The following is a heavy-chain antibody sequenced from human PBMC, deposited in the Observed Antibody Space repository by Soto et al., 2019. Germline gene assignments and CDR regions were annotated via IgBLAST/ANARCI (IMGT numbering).Heavy chain of an antibody. Sequence: GGSLRLSCAASGFTFSSYGMHWVRQAPGKGLEWVAVISYDGSNKYYADSVKGRFTISRDNSKNTLYLQMNSLRAEDTAVYYCAKDLTRVTTAPFDYWGQGTLVTVSS. D-gene: IGHD4-17*01. CDR3: AKDLTRVTTAPFDY. CDR2: ISYDGSNK. J-gene: IGHJ4*02. CDR1: GFTFSSYG. V-gene: IGHV3-30*18.